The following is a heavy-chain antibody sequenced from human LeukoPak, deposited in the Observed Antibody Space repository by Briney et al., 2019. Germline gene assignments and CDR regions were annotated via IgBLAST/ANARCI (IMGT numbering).Heavy chain of an antibody. J-gene: IGHJ4*02. CDR1: GFTFSNYG. CDR2: ISGSGVST. D-gene: IGHD2-15*01. CDR3: AKESRVVAAPFDY. Sequence: GGSLRLSCAASGFTFSNYGMSWVRQAPGKGLGWVSTISGSGVSTYYADSVKGRFTISRDNSKNTLYLHMNSLRAEDTAIYYCAKESRVVAAPFDYWGQGTLVTVSS. V-gene: IGHV3-23*01.